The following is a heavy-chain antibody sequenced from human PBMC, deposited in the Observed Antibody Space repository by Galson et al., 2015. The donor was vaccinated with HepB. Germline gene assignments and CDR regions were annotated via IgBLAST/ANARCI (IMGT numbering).Heavy chain of an antibody. V-gene: IGHV3-33*01. CDR1: GFTFSSYG. CDR2: IWYDGSNK. CDR3: ARVAAMNHYYYYGMDV. D-gene: IGHD6-25*01. J-gene: IGHJ6*02. Sequence: SLRLSCAASGFTFSSYGMHWVRQAPGKGLEWVAVIWYDGSNKYYADSVKGRFTISRDNSKNTLYLQMNSLRAEDTAVYYCARVAAMNHYYYYGMDVWGQGTTVTVSS.